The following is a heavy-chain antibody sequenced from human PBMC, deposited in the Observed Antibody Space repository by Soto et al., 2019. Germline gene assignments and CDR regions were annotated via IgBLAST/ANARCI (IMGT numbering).Heavy chain of an antibody. V-gene: IGHV1-18*04. CDR1: GYTFTSYG. J-gene: IGHJ5*02. Sequence: SVKVSCKASGYTFTSYGISWVRQAPGQGLEWMGWISAYNGNTNYAQKLQGRVTMTTDTSTSTAYMELRSLRSDDTAVYYCARVGGPYDFWSGYNWFDPLGQGTLVTVSA. CDR2: ISAYNGNT. CDR3: ARVGGPYDFWSGYNWFDP. D-gene: IGHD3-3*01.